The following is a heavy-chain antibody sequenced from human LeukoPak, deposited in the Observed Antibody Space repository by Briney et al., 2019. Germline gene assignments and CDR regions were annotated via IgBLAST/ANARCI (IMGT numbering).Heavy chain of an antibody. D-gene: IGHD5-24*01. CDR3: ARVRDGYNHDF. J-gene: IGHJ4*02. CDR2: IYYSGST. Sequence: SETLSLTCAVSGGSISSYYWSWIRQPPGKGLEWIGYIYYSGSTNYNPSLKSRVTISVDTSKNQFSLKLSSVTAADTAVYFCARVRDGYNHDFWGQGTLVTVSS. V-gene: IGHV4-59*01. CDR1: GGSISSYY.